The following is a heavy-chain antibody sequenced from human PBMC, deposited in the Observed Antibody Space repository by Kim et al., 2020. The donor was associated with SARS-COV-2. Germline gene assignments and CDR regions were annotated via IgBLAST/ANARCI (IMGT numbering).Heavy chain of an antibody. CDR2: IYYSGST. Sequence: SETLSLTCTVSGGSITNNYWSWIRQPPGKGLEWIGYIYYSGSTNYNPSLRSRATISLDTSRSQFSLKLDSVTAADTALYYCARTPGLAWQSGGYIDYLGQGTLVTVSS. CDR1: GGSITNNY. CDR3: ARTPGLAWQSGGYIDY. D-gene: IGHD1-26*01. J-gene: IGHJ4*02. V-gene: IGHV4-59*13.